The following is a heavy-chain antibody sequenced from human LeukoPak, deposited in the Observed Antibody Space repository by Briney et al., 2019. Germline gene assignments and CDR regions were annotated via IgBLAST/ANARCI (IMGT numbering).Heavy chain of an antibody. CDR1: GGSISSGGYY. D-gene: IGHD3-22*01. V-gene: IGHV4-31*03. CDR2: IYYSGST. J-gene: IGHJ4*02. Sequence: PSETLSLTCTVSGGSISSGGYYWSWIRQHPGKGLEWIGYIYYSGSTYYNPSLKSRVTISVDTSKNQFSLKLSSVTAADTAVYYCARCKVRGVIPTKGHYYDSSGLDYWGQGTLVTVSS. CDR3: ARCKVRGVIPTKGHYYDSSGLDY.